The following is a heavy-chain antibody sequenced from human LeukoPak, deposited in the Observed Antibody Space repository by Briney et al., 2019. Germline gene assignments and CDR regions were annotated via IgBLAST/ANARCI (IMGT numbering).Heavy chain of an antibody. V-gene: IGHV3-7*05. Sequence: GRSLRLSSAASGFTFSNYWMIWVRQAPGKGLEWVGNIKQDGSENRYADSVRGRFSISRDNAKTSLYLQMNSLRAEDTAVYYCARASDPWLQLTWGQGTLVTVSP. CDR2: IKQDGSEN. CDR1: GFTFSNYW. J-gene: IGHJ5*02. D-gene: IGHD5-24*01. CDR3: ARASDPWLQLT.